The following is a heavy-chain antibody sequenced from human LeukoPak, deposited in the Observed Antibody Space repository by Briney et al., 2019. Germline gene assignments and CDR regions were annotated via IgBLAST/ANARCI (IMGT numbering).Heavy chain of an antibody. J-gene: IGHJ4*02. CDR3: ARGPYSSGWYDRGGDY. Sequence: GGSLRLSSAASGFTVISNYMSWVRQAPGKGLEWVSVIYTVGSTYYPGSVKGRFTISRHNSKNPLYLQMNSLRAEDTAVYYCARGPYSSGWYDRGGDYWGQGTLVTVSS. CDR1: GFTVISNY. V-gene: IGHV3-53*04. CDR2: IYTVGST. D-gene: IGHD6-19*01.